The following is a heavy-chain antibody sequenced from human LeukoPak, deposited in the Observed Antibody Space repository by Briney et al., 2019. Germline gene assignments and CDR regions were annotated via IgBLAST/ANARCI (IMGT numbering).Heavy chain of an antibody. Sequence: PSETLSLTCTVSGGSINNGGYYWSWIRQHPGKGLEWIGFIYYSGSSYYNPSLRSRVTISVDTSKNHFSLKLSSVTAADTAVYYCASGTTVTNFAYWGQGTLVTVSS. CDR1: GGSINNGGYY. D-gene: IGHD4-17*01. CDR3: ASGTTVTNFAY. V-gene: IGHV4-31*03. CDR2: IYYSGSS. J-gene: IGHJ4*02.